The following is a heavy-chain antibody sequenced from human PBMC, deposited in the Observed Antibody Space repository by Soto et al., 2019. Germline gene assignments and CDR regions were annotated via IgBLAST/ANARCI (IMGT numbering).Heavy chain of an antibody. Sequence: VQLVESEGGLVQPGGSLRLSCAASGFTFSNYWMYWVRQAPGKGLVWVSRINSDGSVSSYADSVKGRLTISRDNVKNTPYLQMDSLRAEDTAVYYCARGDCVGGTCYSLAGSFYYYMDVWGKGTTVTVFS. V-gene: IGHV3-74*01. CDR1: GFTFSNYW. CDR2: INSDGSVS. D-gene: IGHD2-15*01. J-gene: IGHJ6*03. CDR3: ARGDCVGGTCYSLAGSFYYYMDV.